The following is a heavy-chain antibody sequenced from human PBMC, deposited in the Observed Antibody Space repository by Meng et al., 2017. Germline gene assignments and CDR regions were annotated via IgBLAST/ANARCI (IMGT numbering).Heavy chain of an antibody. J-gene: IGHJ4*02. CDR3: ARAHSSGWYSFFDY. D-gene: IGHD6-19*01. V-gene: IGHV7-4-1*02. CDR2: INTKTGKP. CDR1: VYTFSTNV. Sequence: VKFVQSGSELNEPVASVKVSCKASVYTFSTNVMNWVRQDPGQGLEWMGWINTKTGKPTYAQGFTGRLAFSLDTSASTSFLQINSLKAEDTAVYYCARAHSSGWYSFFDYWGQGTLVTVSS.